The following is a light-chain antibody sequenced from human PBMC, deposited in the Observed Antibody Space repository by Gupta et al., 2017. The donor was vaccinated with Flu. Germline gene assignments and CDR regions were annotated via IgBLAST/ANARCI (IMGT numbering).Light chain of an antibody. CDR2: EVI. V-gene: IGLV2-14*01. J-gene: IGLJ3*02. CDR1: SSAVGGFNH. Sequence: LNISCTGSSSAVGGFNHVSGYQQHPGKAPKLMIYEVINRPSGVSNRFSGSKSGNTASLTISGLQAEDEADYYCSSYTSSSTRVFGGGTKLTVL. CDR3: SSYTSSSTRV.